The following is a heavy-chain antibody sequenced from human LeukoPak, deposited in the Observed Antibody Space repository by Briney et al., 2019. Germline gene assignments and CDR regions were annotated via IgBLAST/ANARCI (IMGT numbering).Heavy chain of an antibody. CDR2: TKHDGTTK. CDR3: ARRFRD. D-gene: IGHD5-24*01. J-gene: IGHJ4*02. Sequence: QPGGSLRLSCVGSGLTFSGFELNWVRQAPGKGLEWVSYTKHDGTTKTYADSVKGRFTIFRDDGRNSLFLQMNSLRGEDTAIYYCARRFRDWGQGIRVTVSS. V-gene: IGHV3-48*03. CDR1: GLTFSGFE.